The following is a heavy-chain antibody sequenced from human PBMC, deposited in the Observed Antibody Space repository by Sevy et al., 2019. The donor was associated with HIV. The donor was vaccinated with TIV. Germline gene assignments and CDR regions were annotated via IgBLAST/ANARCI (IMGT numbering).Heavy chain of an antibody. CDR1: GGSISAYY. J-gene: IGHJ5*02. V-gene: IGHV4-59*01. CDR3: AGAPPVRSGDDSLNWFDP. CDR2: IYYTGST. D-gene: IGHD5-12*01. Sequence: SETLSLTCTVSGGSISAYYWSWIRQPPGKPLEYIGYIYYTGSTNYNPSLKSRVTISVDTSKNQFSLKLNSVTAADTAMYFCAGAPPVRSGDDSLNWFDPWGQGTLVTVSS.